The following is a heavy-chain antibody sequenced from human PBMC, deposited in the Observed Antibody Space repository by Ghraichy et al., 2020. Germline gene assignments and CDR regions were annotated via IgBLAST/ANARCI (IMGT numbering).Heavy chain of an antibody. D-gene: IGHD3-10*01. J-gene: IGHJ5*01. CDR1: GASIISGDHY. V-gene: IGHV4-30-4*01. CDR2: IHYGVNT. CDR3: ARRFAGSGSYSMFDS. Sequence: SETLSLTCTVSGASIISGDHYWSWIGQPPGKGLEWIGYIHYGVNTFYNASLKSLATISVDTSKRHLFLRLSPVTAADTALYYCARRFAGSGSYSMFDSWGQGTLVSVSS.